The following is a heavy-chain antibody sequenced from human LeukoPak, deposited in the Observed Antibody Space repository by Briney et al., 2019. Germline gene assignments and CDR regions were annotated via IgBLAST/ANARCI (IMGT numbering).Heavy chain of an antibody. D-gene: IGHD2-21*01. J-gene: IGHJ4*01. Sequence: GGSLRLSCAASGFTFSSYNLNWIRQAPGKGLELVSSISSSSSYISYADSVKGRFTISRDNAKNTLYLQMNSLRAEDTAVYYCAKAPVTSCRGAFCYPFYFWGYGQLVTVSS. CDR2: ISSSSSYI. V-gene: IGHV3-21*04. CDR3: AKAPVTSCRGAFCYPFYF. CDR1: GFTFSSYN.